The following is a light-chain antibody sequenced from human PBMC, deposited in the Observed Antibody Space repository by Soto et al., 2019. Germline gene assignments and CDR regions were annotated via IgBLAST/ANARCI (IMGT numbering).Light chain of an antibody. J-gene: IGKJ1*01. CDR1: QSVSSN. V-gene: IGKV3-15*01. CDR2: GAS. CDR3: QHYNNWPRT. Sequence: EIVMTQSPATLSVSPGERATLSCRASQSVSSNLAWYQQKPGQAPRLLIYGASTRATGIPARFSGSGSGTESTLTVSSLQSEDFAIYYFQHYNNWPRTFGQGTKVEIK.